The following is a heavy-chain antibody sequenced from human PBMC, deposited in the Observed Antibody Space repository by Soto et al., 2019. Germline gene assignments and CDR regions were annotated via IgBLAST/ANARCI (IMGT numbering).Heavy chain of an antibody. V-gene: IGHV4-39*01. CDR1: GGSITSSSYY. J-gene: IGHJ5*02. CDR2: IYYSGST. CDR3: GNPPICLRGRGSYLGLPWSAP. Sequence: SETLSLTCTVSGGSITSSSYYWGWIRQPPGKGLEWIGTIYYSGSTYYNPSLKSRVTISVDTSKNQFSLNLSSVTAADTAVYYWGNPPICLRGRGSYLGLPWSAPGGQGPLAPVP. D-gene: IGHD3-10*01.